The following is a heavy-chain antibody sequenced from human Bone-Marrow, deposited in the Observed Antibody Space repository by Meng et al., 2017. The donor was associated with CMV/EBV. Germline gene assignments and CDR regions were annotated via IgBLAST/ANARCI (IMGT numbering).Heavy chain of an antibody. D-gene: IGHD2-2*01. CDR3: ARALVPWDPAAVVPAAIQWYYYGMDV. V-gene: IGHV1-69*05. J-gene: IGHJ6*02. CDR2: IIPIFGTA. Sequence: SVKVSCKASGGTFSSYAISWVRQAPGQGLEWMGGIIPIFGTANYAQKFQGRVTITTDESTSTAYMELSSLRSEDTAVYYCARALVPWDPAAVVPAAIQWYYYGMDVWGQGTTATVSS. CDR1: GGTFSSYA.